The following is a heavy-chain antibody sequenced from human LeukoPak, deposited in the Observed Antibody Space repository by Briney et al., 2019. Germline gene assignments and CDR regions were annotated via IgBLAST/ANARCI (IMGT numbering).Heavy chain of an antibody. V-gene: IGHV3-66*03. D-gene: IGHD3/OR15-3a*01. CDR2: IRDSGEA. Sequence: PGGSLRHSCAVSGFRVSDYYMSWVRQAPGKGLEWVGLIRDSGEAFYADFARGRFAISRDESENTLYLQMNSLRVEDTAVYFCARDRAANQDWVEFDPWGQGTPVIVSS. J-gene: IGHJ5*02. CDR3: ARDRAANQDWVEFDP. CDR1: GFRVSDYY.